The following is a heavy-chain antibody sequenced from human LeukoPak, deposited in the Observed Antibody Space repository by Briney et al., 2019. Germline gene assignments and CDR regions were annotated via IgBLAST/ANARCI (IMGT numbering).Heavy chain of an antibody. Sequence: PGGSLRLSCAASGFTFDDYAMHCVRQAPGKGLEWVSGISWNSGSIGYADSVKGRFTISRDNAKNSLYLQMNSLRAEDTALYYCAKDIGIAAAGTGFDYWGQGTLVTVSS. CDR3: AKDIGIAAAGTGFDY. CDR1: GFTFDDYA. D-gene: IGHD6-13*01. J-gene: IGHJ4*02. CDR2: ISWNSGSI. V-gene: IGHV3-9*01.